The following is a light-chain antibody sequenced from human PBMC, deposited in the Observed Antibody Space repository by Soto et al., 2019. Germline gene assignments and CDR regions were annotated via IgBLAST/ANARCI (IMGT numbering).Light chain of an antibody. V-gene: IGKV3-15*01. CDR1: QSVRSN. CDR2: GAS. CDR3: QLYNDWPRA. Sequence: EIVMTQSPATLSVSPGERATLSCRASQSVRSNLAWYQQKPGQGPRLLIYGASTRATGIPARFSGRGSGTEFSLTISSRQSEDFAVYYCQLYNDWPRAFGQGTKVEI. J-gene: IGKJ1*01.